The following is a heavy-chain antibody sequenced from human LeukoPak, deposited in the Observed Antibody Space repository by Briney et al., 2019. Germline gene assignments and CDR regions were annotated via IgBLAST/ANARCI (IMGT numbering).Heavy chain of an antibody. J-gene: IGHJ5*02. V-gene: IGHV4-4*07. D-gene: IGHD6-25*01. Sequence: PSETLSLTCTVSGGSISSYYWSWIRQPAGKGLEWIGRIYTSGSTNYNPSLKSRVTMSVDTPKNQFSLKLSSVTAADTAVYYCARVAGYLPTRWFDPWGQGTHVTVSS. CDR1: GGSISSYY. CDR2: IYTSGST. CDR3: ARVAGYLPTRWFDP.